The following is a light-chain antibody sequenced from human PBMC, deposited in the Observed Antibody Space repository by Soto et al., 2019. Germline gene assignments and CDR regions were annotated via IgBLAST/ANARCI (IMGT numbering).Light chain of an antibody. CDR1: QSVNSK. V-gene: IGKV3-15*01. CDR3: QQYDNGPRA. J-gene: IGKJ3*01. Sequence: EIVMPQSPVTLSVSPGERATLSCRASQSVNSKLAWYPQRPGQAPRLLIYGASTRATGIPARFSGSGSGTECTHTSSSLQSEDCAVYRCQQYDNGPRAFGPGTKVDI. CDR2: GAS.